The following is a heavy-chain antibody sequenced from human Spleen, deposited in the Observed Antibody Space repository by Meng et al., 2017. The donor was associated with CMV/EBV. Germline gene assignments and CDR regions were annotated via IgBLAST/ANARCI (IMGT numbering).Heavy chain of an antibody. CDR1: GYSFTNYW. V-gene: IGHV5-51*01. CDR3: ARLGYYGSGSYYGEFDY. Sequence: GGSLRLSCKGSGYSFTNYWIGWVRQMPGKGLEWMGIIYPGDSDTRYSPSFQGQVTLSADKSITTAHLQWSSLKASDTAMYYCARLGYYGSGSYYGEFDYWGQGTLVTVSS. J-gene: IGHJ4*02. D-gene: IGHD3-10*01. CDR2: IYPGDSDT.